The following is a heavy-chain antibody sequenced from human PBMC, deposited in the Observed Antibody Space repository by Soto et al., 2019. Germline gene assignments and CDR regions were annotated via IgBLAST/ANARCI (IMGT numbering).Heavy chain of an antibody. J-gene: IGHJ4*02. CDR3: ATIFR. CDR1: GFTFSNSW. Sequence: EVQLVQSGGGLVKPGGSFRLSCAASGFTFSNSWMNWVRQAPGKGLEWVGRIKSKSDGWTTDYAAPVKGRFTVSRDDSKSTLYLQMNSLKTEDTAVYYCATIFRRGQGTLVTVSS. CDR2: IKSKSDGWTT. V-gene: IGHV3-15*01.